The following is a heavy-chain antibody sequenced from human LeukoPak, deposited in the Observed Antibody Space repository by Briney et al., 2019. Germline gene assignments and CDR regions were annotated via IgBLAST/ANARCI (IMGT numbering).Heavy chain of an antibody. CDR3: ARGPRIAVAGAFDI. V-gene: IGHV1-3*01. CDR2: INAGNGNT. CDR1: GYTFTSYA. Sequence: ASVKVSCKASGYTFTSYAMHWVRQAPGQRLEWMGWINAGNGNTKYSQKFQGRVTITRDTSASTAYMELSSLRSEDTAVYYCARGPRIAVAGAFDIWGQGTMVTVSS. D-gene: IGHD6-19*01. J-gene: IGHJ3*02.